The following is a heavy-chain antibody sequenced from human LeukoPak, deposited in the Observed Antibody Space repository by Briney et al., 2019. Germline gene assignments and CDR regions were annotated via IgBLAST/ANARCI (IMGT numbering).Heavy chain of an antibody. V-gene: IGHV3-48*02. Sequence: HPGGSLRLSCAAPGFTFSSYIMNWVRQAPGKGLEWVSYISSSSSTIYYADSVKGRFTISRDNAKNSLYLQMNSLRDEDTAVYYCARVLIGWRANPYYFDYWGQGTLVTVSS. CDR2: ISSSSSTI. CDR1: GFTFSSYI. J-gene: IGHJ4*02. CDR3: ARVLIGWRANPYYFDY. D-gene: IGHD3-22*01.